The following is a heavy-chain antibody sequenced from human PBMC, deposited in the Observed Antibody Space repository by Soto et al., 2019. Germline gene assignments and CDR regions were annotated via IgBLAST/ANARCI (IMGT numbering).Heavy chain of an antibody. CDR3: AMTGGRYSSGYYFSVLDV. CDR1: GGSISSSY. D-gene: IGHD5-18*01. CDR2: SYNSGSS. J-gene: IGHJ6*02. Sequence: XETLSIPVTVAGGSISSSYWSWIRQAPGEGLEWIGYSYNSGSSNYNPSLKSRVNITLDTPKNQFSLKLSSVSAADTAVYYCAMTGGRYSSGYYFSVLDVWGRGATVT. V-gene: IGHV4-59*01.